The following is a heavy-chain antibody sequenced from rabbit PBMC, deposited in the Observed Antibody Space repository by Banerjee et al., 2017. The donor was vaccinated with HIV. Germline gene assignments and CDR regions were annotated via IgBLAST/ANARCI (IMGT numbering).Heavy chain of an antibody. D-gene: IGHD1-1*01. Sequence: QEHLEESGGDLVQPGGSLTLSCKASGFDFSGNYWIFWVRQAPGMGLEWIACIYADSSGRTYYASWAKGRFTISKTSSTTVTLQMTSLTAADTATHFCARGPSGGDYGRFNLWGQGTLVTVS. CDR3: ARGPSGGDYGRFNL. J-gene: IGHJ4*01. CDR1: GFDFSGNYW. V-gene: IGHV1S45*01. CDR2: IYADSSGRT.